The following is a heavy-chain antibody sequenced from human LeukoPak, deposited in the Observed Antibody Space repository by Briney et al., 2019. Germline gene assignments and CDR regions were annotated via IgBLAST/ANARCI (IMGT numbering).Heavy chain of an antibody. CDR3: ARGGIPFYYMDV. Sequence: TLSLTCTVSGGSISSGSYYWSWIRQPAGKGLEWIGRIYTSGSTNYNPSLKSRVTISVDTSKNQFSLKLSSVTAADTAVYYCARGGIPFYYMDVWGKGTTVTVSS. V-gene: IGHV4-61*02. CDR2: IYTSGST. D-gene: IGHD2-21*01. CDR1: GGSISSGSYY. J-gene: IGHJ6*03.